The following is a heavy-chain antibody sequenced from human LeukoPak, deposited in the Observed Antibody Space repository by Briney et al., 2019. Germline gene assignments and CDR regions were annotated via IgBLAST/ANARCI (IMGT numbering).Heavy chain of an antibody. D-gene: IGHD3-10*01. CDR1: GGSISSYY. V-gene: IGHV4-4*07. CDR3: AREAITMVRGVTFNWFDP. CDR2: IYTSGST. Sequence: NPSETLSLTCTVSGGSISSYYWSWIRQPAGKGLEWIGRIYTSGSTNYNPSLKSRVTMSVDTPKNQFSLKLSSVTAADTAVYYCAREAITMVRGVTFNWFDPWGQGTLVTVSS. J-gene: IGHJ5*02.